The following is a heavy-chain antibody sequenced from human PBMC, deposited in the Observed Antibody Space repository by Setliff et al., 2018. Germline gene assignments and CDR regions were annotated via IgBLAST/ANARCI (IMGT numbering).Heavy chain of an antibody. V-gene: IGHV4-59*01. D-gene: IGHD2-2*01. CDR2: IYYSGGA. J-gene: IGHJ6*02. CDR1: GDSINHFF. CDR3: ARDASFGFDV. Sequence: SETLSLTCSVSGDSINHFFWTWVRLSPGKGLEWIGYIYYSGGATYNPSLRGQASIAIGASKAHFSLDLRTVTTADTAVYYCARDASFGFDVWGPGITVTV.